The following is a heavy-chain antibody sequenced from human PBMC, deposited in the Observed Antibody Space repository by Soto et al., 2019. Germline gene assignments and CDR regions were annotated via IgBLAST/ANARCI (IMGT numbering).Heavy chain of an antibody. CDR3: AKDTLIRGSYPYYYYYGMDV. CDR1: GFTFDDYA. CDR2: ISGDGGST. J-gene: IGHJ6*02. Sequence: GGSLRLSCAASGFTFDDYAMHWVRQAPGKGLEWVSLISGDGGSTYYADSVKGRFTISRDNSKNSLYLQMNSLGTEDTALYYCAKDTLIRGSYPYYYYYGMDVWGQGTTVTVSS. V-gene: IGHV3-43*02. D-gene: IGHD1-26*01.